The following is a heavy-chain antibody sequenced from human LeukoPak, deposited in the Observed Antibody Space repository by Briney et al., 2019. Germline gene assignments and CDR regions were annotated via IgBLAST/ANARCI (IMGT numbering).Heavy chain of an antibody. V-gene: IGHV2-70*04. Sequence: SGPTLVNPTQTLALTCTFSGFSLSTSGMRVSWIRQPPGKALEWPARIDWDDDKFYSTSLKTRLTISKDTSKNQVVLTMTNMDPVDTATHYCARGWYGFWFDPWGQGTLVTVSS. CDR2: IDWDDDK. D-gene: IGHD6-19*01. J-gene: IGHJ5*02. CDR1: GFSLSTSGMR. CDR3: ARGWYGFWFDP.